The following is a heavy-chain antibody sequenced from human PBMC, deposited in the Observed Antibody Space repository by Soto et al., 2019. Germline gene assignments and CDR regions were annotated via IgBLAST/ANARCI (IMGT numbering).Heavy chain of an antibody. Sequence: LETLSLTCAVYGGSFSGYYWSWIRQPPGKGLEWIGEINHSGSTIYNPSLKSRVTISMHTSKSQFALQLTSVTAADTAVYYCARGAADIAMVDSWGQGTLVTVSS. CDR2: INHSGST. D-gene: IGHD5-18*01. V-gene: IGHV4-34*01. J-gene: IGHJ4*02. CDR1: GGSFSGYY. CDR3: ARGAADIAMVDS.